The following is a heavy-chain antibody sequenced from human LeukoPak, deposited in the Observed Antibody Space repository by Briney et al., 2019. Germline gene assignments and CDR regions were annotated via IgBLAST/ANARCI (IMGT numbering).Heavy chain of an antibody. CDR2: INPNSGRT. V-gene: IGHV1-2*02. Sequence: ASVKVSCKTSGYSFNDYYVHWVRQAPGQGLEWMGWINPNSGRTYYAPKFLGRVTLTTDTSITTAYMDLSSLISGDTALYYCARDYSDVLTGYYHFWGKGTLVTVSS. CDR1: GYSFNDYY. D-gene: IGHD3-9*01. J-gene: IGHJ4*02. CDR3: ARDYSDVLTGYYHF.